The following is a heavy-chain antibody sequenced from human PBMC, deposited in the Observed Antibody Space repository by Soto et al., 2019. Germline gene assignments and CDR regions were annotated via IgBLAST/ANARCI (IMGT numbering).Heavy chain of an antibody. CDR3: ERDKDRLQLGGNYYYILDV. CDR1: GGTFSTSA. D-gene: IGHD1-1*01. CDR2: IMPVFPTP. J-gene: IGHJ6*02. V-gene: IGHV1-69*12. Sequence: QVQLVQSGAEVKKPGSSVKVSCKASGGTFSTSAISWVRQAPGQGLEWVGGIMPVFPTPDYAQNFQGRVTITADESTTTAYLELTGLRADDTAVYYCERDKDRLQLGGNYYYILDVWGQGTAITVSS.